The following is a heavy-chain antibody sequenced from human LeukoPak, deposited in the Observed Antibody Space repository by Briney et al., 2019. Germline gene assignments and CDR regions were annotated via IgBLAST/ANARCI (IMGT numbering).Heavy chain of an antibody. Sequence: SQTLSLTCTVSGGSISSGGYYWSWIRQHPGEGLEWIGYIYYSGSTYYNPSLKSRVTISVDTSKNQFSLKLSSVTAADAAVYYCARDNSMGLVRGVPYFDYWGQGTLVTVSS. V-gene: IGHV4-31*03. J-gene: IGHJ4*02. CDR2: IYYSGST. CDR1: GGSISSGGYY. D-gene: IGHD3-10*01. CDR3: ARDNSMGLVRGVPYFDY.